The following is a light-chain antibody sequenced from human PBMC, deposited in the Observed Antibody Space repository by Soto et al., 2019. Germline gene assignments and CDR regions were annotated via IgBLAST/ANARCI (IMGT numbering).Light chain of an antibody. J-gene: IGLJ1*01. Sequence: QSVLTQPASVSGSPGQSITISCTGTSSDVGGYNYVSWYQQHPGKAPKLMIYDVSNRPSGVSNRFSGSKSGNTASLTISGLKAEDEGDYYCSSYTSSSTLGVFGTGTKVTVL. CDR2: DVS. CDR3: SSYTSSSTLGV. CDR1: SSDVGGYNY. V-gene: IGLV2-14*01.